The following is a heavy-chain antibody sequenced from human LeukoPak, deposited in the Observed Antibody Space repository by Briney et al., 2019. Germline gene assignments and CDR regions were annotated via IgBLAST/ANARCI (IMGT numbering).Heavy chain of an antibody. V-gene: IGHV4-59*02. D-gene: IGHD5/OR15-5a*01. CDR2: ISYSETT. Sequence: SETLSLTCTVSGGSVSSFYWSWIRQPPGKGLEYIGYISYSETTSYNPSLKSRVAISVDTSKNQFSLKLTSVTAADTAVYYCARDKGLPQAFDIWGQGTMVTVSS. CDR1: GGSVSSFY. CDR3: ARDKGLPQAFDI. J-gene: IGHJ3*02.